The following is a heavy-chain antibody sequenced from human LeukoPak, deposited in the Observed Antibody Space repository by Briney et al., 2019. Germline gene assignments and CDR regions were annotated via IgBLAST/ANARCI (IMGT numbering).Heavy chain of an antibody. CDR1: GFTFSTSS. D-gene: IGHD2-15*01. CDR3: AREGGFCFGDTCRFFDF. CDR2: ISSSRSYI. Sequence: GGSLRLSCAASGFTFSTSSLNWVRQAPGKGLEWVSSISSSRSYIYYADSVKGRFTIPRDNAKNSLYLQMNSLGAEDTAVYYCAREGGFCFGDTCRFFDFWGQGTLVTVSS. V-gene: IGHV3-21*01. J-gene: IGHJ4*02.